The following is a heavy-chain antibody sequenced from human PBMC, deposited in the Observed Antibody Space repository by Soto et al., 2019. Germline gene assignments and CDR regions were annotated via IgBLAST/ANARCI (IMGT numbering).Heavy chain of an antibody. CDR1: GFTVSGYY. Sequence: GGSLSLSCAASGFTVSGYYMSWIRQAPGKGLEWVSYISSSGTTIYHADSVKGQFTISRGNAKNSLYLQMNSLRAEDTAVYYCARERLRTGDYWGQGTLVTVS. CDR2: ISSSGTTI. V-gene: IGHV3-11*01. D-gene: IGHD3-3*01. J-gene: IGHJ4*02. CDR3: ARERLRTGDY.